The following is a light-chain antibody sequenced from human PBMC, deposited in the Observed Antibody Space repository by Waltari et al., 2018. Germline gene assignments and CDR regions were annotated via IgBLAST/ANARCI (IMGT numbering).Light chain of an antibody. CDR1: SRDIGRDNF. CDR2: DVN. CDR3: SSYTTGSTRYV. Sequence: QSALTQPASVSGSPGQSITISCTRTSRDIGRDNFVSWYQKHPGKAPKVLIYDVNNRPSGFSSRFSGSKSGNTASLTISGLQAEDEADYYCSSYTTGSTRYVFESGTKVTVL. V-gene: IGLV2-14*03. J-gene: IGLJ1*01.